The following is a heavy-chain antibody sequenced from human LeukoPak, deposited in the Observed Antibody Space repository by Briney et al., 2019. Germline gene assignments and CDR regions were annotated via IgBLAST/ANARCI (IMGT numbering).Heavy chain of an antibody. J-gene: IGHJ4*02. Sequence: ASVKVSCKASGYTFTGYYMHWVRQAPGQGLEWMGWINPNSGGTNYAQKFQGRVTMTRDTSISTAYMELSRLRSDDTAVYYCARVAPWPEMGYFDYWGQGTLVTVSS. CDR3: ARVAPWPEMGYFDY. D-gene: IGHD5-24*01. CDR2: INPNSGGT. V-gene: IGHV1-2*02. CDR1: GYTFTGYY.